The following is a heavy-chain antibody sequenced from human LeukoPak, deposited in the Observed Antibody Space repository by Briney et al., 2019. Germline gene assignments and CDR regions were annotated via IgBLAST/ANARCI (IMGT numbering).Heavy chain of an antibody. Sequence: SETLSLTCTVSGGSISSSSYYWGWIRQPPGKGLEWIGSIYYSGSTYYNPSLKSRVTISVDTSKNQFSLKLSSVTAADTAVYYCARVVDYYVHAFDIWGQGTMVTVSS. J-gene: IGHJ3*02. D-gene: IGHD3-10*02. CDR1: GGSISSSSYY. V-gene: IGHV4-39*07. CDR3: ARVVDYYVHAFDI. CDR2: IYYSGST.